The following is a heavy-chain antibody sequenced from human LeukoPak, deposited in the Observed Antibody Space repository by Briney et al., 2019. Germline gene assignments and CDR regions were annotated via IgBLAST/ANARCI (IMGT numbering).Heavy chain of an antibody. Sequence: ASVKVSCKASGYTFTSYGISWVRQAPGQGREWVGWISPYDGNTNYAQRLQGRVTMTTDTSTSTAYMELRSLRSDDTAVYYCARDRWFGESFPIDAFDIWGQGTRVTVSS. CDR2: ISPYDGNT. V-gene: IGHV1-18*01. J-gene: IGHJ3*02. CDR3: ARDRWFGESFPIDAFDI. CDR1: GYTFTSYG. D-gene: IGHD3-10*01.